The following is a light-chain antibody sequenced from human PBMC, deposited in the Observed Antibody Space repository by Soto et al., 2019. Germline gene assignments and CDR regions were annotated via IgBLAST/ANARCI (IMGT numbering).Light chain of an antibody. CDR3: QHYSTYSPS. J-gene: IGKJ4*01. V-gene: IGKV1-12*01. CDR1: QGVSDW. Sequence: DIQMTQSPSSVSASVGDSVTITCRASQGVSDWVAWYQQKPGEAPKLLIYGSSSLLSGVPSRFSGTRSGTDFTLTISSLQPEDFATYYCQHYSTYSPSFGGGTKVDI. CDR2: GSS.